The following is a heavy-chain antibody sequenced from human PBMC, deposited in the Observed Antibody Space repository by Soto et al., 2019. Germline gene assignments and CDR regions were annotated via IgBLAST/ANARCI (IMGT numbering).Heavy chain of an antibody. CDR3: AKVPPFYGDYGG. V-gene: IGHV3-30*18. CDR2: ISYDGSNK. D-gene: IGHD4-17*01. CDR1: GFTFSSYG. J-gene: IGHJ4*02. Sequence: QVQLVESGGGVVQPGRSLRLSCAASGFTFSSYGMHGVRQAPGKGLEWVAVISYDGSNKYYADSVKGRFTISRDNSKNTLYLQMNSLRAEDTAVYYCAKVPPFYGDYGGWGQGTLGTVSS.